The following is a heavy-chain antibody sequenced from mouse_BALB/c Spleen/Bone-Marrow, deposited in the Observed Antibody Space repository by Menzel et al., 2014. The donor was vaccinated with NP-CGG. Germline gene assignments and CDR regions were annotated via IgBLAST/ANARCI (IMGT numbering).Heavy chain of an antibody. CDR2: IYPYNGGT. J-gene: IGHJ2*01. CDR3: ARLGRDY. CDR1: GYTFTDYN. V-gene: IGHV1S29*02. D-gene: IGHD4-1*01. Sequence: EVKLVESGPELVKPGASVKISCKASGYTFTDYNMHWVKQSHGKSLEWIGYIYPYNGGTGYNQKFKSKATLTVDNSSSTAYMELRSLTSEDPAVYYCARLGRDYWGQGTTLTVSS.